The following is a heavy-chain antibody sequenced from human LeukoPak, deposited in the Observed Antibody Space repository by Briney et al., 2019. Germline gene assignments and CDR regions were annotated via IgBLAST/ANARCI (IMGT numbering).Heavy chain of an antibody. V-gene: IGHV1-8*01. CDR3: ARGRWFGESPYDY. J-gene: IGHJ4*02. CDR1: GYTFTSSD. CDR2: MNPNSGNT. D-gene: IGHD3-10*01. Sequence: ASVKVSCKASGYTFTSSDNNWVRQPTGQGHEWMGWMNPNSGNTGYAKKFQGRVTMTRNTSISTAYMELSSLRSEDTAVYYGARGRWFGESPYDYWGQGTLVTVSS.